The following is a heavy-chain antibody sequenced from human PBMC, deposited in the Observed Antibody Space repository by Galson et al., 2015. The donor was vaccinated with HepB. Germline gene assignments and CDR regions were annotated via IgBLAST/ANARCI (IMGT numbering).Heavy chain of an antibody. CDR2: ISAYNGNT. CDR1: GYTFTSYG. V-gene: IGHV1-18*04. D-gene: IGHD2-15*01. J-gene: IGHJ2*01. CDR3: ARDLGATGYCSGGSCYSSRLDWYFDL. Sequence: SVKVSCKASGYTFTSYGISWVRQAPGQGLEWMGWISAYNGNTNYAQKLQGRVTMTTDTSTSTAYMELRSLRSDDTAVYYCARDLGATGYCSGGSCYSSRLDWYFDLWGRGTLVTVSS.